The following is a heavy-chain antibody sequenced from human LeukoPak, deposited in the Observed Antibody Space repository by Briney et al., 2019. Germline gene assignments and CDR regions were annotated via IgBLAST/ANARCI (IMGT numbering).Heavy chain of an antibody. CDR2: ISYDGSKK. J-gene: IGHJ4*02. CDR1: GFTFSSYG. CDR3: ARDVSGRYSLDY. D-gene: IGHD1-26*01. Sequence: PGRSLRLSCAASGFTFSSYGMHLVRQAPGKGLEWVAVISYDGSKKYYADSVKGRFTISRDNSKNTLYLQMNSLRVEDTAVYYCARDVSGRYSLDYWGQGTLVTVSP. V-gene: IGHV3-30-3*01.